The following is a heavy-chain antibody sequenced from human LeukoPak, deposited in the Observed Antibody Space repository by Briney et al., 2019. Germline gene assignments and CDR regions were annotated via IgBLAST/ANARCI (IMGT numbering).Heavy chain of an antibody. V-gene: IGHV4-59*01. CDR2: IYNSGSA. Sequence: SETLSLTCTVSGGSIGSNSWSWIRQPPGKGLEWIGYIYNSGSANYNPSLKSRVPISVDTSKNQFSLKLSSVTAADTAVYYCARSHSSGWSKFDPWGQGTLVTISS. J-gene: IGHJ5*02. D-gene: IGHD6-19*01. CDR3: ARSHSSGWSKFDP. CDR1: GGSIGSNS.